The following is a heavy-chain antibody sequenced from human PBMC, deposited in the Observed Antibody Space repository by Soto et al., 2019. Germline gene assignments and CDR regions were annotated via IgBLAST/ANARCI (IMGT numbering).Heavy chain of an antibody. CDR1: GFTFSSYA. CDR2: ISASGGST. Sequence: EVQLLESGGGLIQPGGSLRLSCAASGFTFSSYAMSWVRQAPGKGLEWVSAISASGGSTNYADSVKGRFTISRDNSKNTLYLQMNSLRAEDTAVYFCVKGSARVTARCDYWGQGTLVTVSS. D-gene: IGHD2-21*02. CDR3: VKGSARVTARCDY. J-gene: IGHJ4*02. V-gene: IGHV3-23*01.